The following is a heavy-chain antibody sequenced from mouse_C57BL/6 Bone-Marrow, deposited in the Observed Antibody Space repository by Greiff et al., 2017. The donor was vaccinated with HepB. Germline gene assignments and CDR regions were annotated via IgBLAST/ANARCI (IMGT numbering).Heavy chain of an antibody. J-gene: IGHJ4*01. CDR1: GFTFSSYA. Sequence: EVQGVESGGGLVKPGGSLKLSCAASGFTFSSYAMSWVRQTPEKRLEWVATISDGGSYTYYPDNVKGRFTISRDNAKNNLYLQMSHLKSEDTAMYYCARPLPPYAMDYWGQGTSVTVSS. CDR2: ISDGGSYT. CDR3: ARPLPPYAMDY. V-gene: IGHV5-4*01.